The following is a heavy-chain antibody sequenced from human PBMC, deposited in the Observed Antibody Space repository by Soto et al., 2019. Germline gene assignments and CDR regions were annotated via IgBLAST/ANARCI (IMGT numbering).Heavy chain of an antibody. D-gene: IGHD4-4*01. CDR3: VKAGSARNYDYSNFDY. CDR2: ISSNGGST. J-gene: IGHJ4*02. V-gene: IGHV3-64D*08. Sequence: PGGSLRLSCSASGFTFSDSAMHWVRQAPGKGLEYVSAISSNGGSTYYADSVKGRFTFSRDNSKDILYLQMGSLRAEDTAVYYCVKAGSARNYDYSNFDYWGQGTLVTVSS. CDR1: GFTFSDSA.